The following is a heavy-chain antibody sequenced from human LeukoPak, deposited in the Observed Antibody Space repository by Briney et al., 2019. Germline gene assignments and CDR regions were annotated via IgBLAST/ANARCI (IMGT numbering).Heavy chain of an antibody. CDR2: IYHSGST. V-gene: IGHV4-38-2*01. Sequence: SQTLSLTCAVSGSSISSAYYWGWIRQPPGKGLEWIGSIYHSGSTYYNPSLKSRVSISVDTSKNQSSRKLSSVTGADTAVYYCASATGRYYYVSSGYLPSDYWGQGTLVTVSS. CDR1: GSSISSAYY. J-gene: IGHJ4*02. CDR3: ASATGRYYYVSSGYLPSDY. D-gene: IGHD3-22*01.